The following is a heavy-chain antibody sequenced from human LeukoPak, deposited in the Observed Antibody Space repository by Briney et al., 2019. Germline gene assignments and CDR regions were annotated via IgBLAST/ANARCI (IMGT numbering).Heavy chain of an antibody. CDR1: GFTFSNYE. V-gene: IGHV3-48*03. CDR3: ARGPGDYSNYRDDYYFDY. J-gene: IGHJ4*02. CDR2: ISSRAGTI. Sequence: HPWGSLRLSCSASGFTFSNYEMNWVRQAPGKGLEWVSSISSRAGTIYYADSVKGRFTISRDNAKNSLYLQMNSLRAEDTALYYCARGPGDYSNYRDDYYFDYWGQGTLVTVSS. D-gene: IGHD4-11*01.